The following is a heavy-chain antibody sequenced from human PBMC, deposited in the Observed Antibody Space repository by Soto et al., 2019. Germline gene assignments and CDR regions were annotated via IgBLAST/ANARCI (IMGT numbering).Heavy chain of an antibody. CDR1: GGSISSYY. V-gene: IGHV4-59*01. J-gene: IGHJ5*02. Sequence: SETLSLTCTVSGGSISSYYWSWIRQPPGKGLEWIGYIYYSGSTNYNPSLKSRVTISVDTSKSQFSLKLSSVTAADTAVYYCARVGAHYYDDPRSWFDPWGQGTLVTVSS. D-gene: IGHD3-22*01. CDR3: ARVGAHYYDDPRSWFDP. CDR2: IYYSGST.